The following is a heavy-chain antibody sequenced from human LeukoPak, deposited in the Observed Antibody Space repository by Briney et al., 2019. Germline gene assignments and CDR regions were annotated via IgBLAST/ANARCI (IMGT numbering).Heavy chain of an antibody. CDR2: IYYSGST. J-gene: IGHJ4*02. CDR3: AVETYYYDSSGFN. D-gene: IGHD3-22*01. CDR1: GGSISSYY. Sequence: SETLSLTCTVSGGSISSYYWSRIRQPPGKGLEWIGYIYYSGSTNYNPSLKSRVTISVDTSKNQFSLKLSSVTAADTAVYYCAVETYYYDSSGFNWGQGTLVTVSS. V-gene: IGHV4-59*08.